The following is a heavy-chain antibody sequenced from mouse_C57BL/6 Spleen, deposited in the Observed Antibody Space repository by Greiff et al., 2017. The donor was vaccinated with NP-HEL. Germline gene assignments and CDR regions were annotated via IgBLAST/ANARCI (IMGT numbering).Heavy chain of an antibody. D-gene: IGHD1-1*01. CDR1: GYTFTSYW. Sequence: QVQLQQSGAELVKPGASVKMSCKASGYTFTSYWITWVKQRPGQGLEWIGDIYPGSGSTNYNEKFKSKATLTVDTSSSTAYMQLSSLTSEDSAVYYCAREDGSSYGYYFDYWGQGTTLTVSS. CDR2: IYPGSGST. V-gene: IGHV1-55*01. J-gene: IGHJ2*01. CDR3: AREDGSSYGYYFDY.